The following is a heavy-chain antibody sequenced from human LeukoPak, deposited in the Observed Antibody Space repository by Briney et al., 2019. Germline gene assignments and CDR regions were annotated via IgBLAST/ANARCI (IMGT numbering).Heavy chain of an antibody. V-gene: IGHV1-69*02. CDR2: IIPILGIA. Sequence: SVKVSCKASGGTFSSYTISWVRQAPGQGLEWIGRIIPILGIANYAQKFQGRVTITADKSTSTAYMELSSLRSEDTAVYYCARAPGISQAADYWGQGTLVTVSS. J-gene: IGHJ4*02. CDR3: ARAPGISQAADY. CDR1: GGTFSSYT. D-gene: IGHD2-15*01.